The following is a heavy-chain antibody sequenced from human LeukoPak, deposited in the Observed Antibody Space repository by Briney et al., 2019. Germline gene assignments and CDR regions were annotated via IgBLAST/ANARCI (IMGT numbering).Heavy chain of an antibody. CDR3: ARSPSTVTKPI. CDR2: ISYDGSNK. Sequence: GRSLRLSCAASGFTFSSYAMHWVRQAPGKGLEWVAVISYDGSNKYYADSVKGRFTISRDNSKNTLYLQMNSLRAEDTAVYYCARSPSTVTKPIWGQGTLVTVSS. J-gene: IGHJ4*02. V-gene: IGHV3-30-3*01. D-gene: IGHD4-17*01. CDR1: GFTFSSYA.